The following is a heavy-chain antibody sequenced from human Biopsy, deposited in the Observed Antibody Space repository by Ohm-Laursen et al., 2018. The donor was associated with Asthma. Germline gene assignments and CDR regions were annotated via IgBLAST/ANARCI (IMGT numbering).Heavy chain of an antibody. J-gene: IGHJ6*02. CDR1: GGYTGSSDHH. CDR2: VFWSGST. CDR3: ARVGRYGDIYFGIDV. V-gene: IGHV4-30-4*02. D-gene: IGHD4-17*01. Sequence: SDTLSLTCPVSGGYTGSSDHHWAWIRQAPGKGLEWIGFVFWSGSTHYSRSLERRVSISIDTATKEFSMKLWSVTPADTAVYFCARVGRYGDIYFGIDVWGPGNTVVVS.